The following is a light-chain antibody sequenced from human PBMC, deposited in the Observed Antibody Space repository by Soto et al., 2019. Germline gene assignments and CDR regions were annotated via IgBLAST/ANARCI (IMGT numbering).Light chain of an antibody. V-gene: IGKV1-27*01. CDR3: QKYNSAPNT. CDR2: AAS. J-gene: IGKJ5*01. CDR1: QGISNY. Sequence: DIQMTRSPSSLSASLGDSVTITCRACQGISNYLAWYQQKPGKVPKLLIYAASTLQSGVPSRFSGSGSGTDFTLTISSLQPEDVATYYCQKYNSAPNTFGQGTRLEIK.